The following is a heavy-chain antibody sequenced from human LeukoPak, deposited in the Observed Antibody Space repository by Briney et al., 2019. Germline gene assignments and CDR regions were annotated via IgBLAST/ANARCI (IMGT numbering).Heavy chain of an antibody. J-gene: IGHJ3*02. CDR2: IDPDGSTT. Sequence: GGSLRLSCAASGFTLSDYWMHWVRHVPGGGLVCVSRIDPDGSTTNYADSVKGRFTTSKDNAKNTLYLQMNSLRAEDTAVYYCARDFLYCSGGSCYSGDTFDIWGRGTMVTVSS. D-gene: IGHD2-15*01. CDR3: ARDFLYCSGGSCYSGDTFDI. V-gene: IGHV3-74*01. CDR1: GFTLSDYW.